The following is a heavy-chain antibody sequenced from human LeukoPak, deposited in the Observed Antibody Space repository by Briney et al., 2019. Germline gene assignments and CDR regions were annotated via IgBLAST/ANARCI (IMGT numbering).Heavy chain of an antibody. CDR3: ARANNYYGSGSYYKARGYLDAFDI. J-gene: IGHJ3*02. CDR2: IYSGGSS. D-gene: IGHD3-10*01. Sequence: QHGGSLRLSRAASGFTVSSNYMSLVRQAPGKGLEWVSVIYSGGSSYYADSVKGRFTISRDNSKNTLYLHMNSLRAEDTVVYYCARANNYYGSGSYYKARGYLDAFDIWGQGTMVTVSS. CDR1: GFTVSSNY. V-gene: IGHV3-66*01.